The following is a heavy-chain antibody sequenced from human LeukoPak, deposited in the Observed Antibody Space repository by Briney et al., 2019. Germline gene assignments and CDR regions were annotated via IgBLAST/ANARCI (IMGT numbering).Heavy chain of an antibody. CDR3: AKTPTVTPNYYYYYMDV. CDR1: GFTFSSYA. V-gene: IGHV3-23*01. D-gene: IGHD4-11*01. Sequence: GGSLRLSCAASGFTFSSYAMSWVRQALGKGLEWVSTISGGGDSTYYADSVKGRLSISRYNSKNTLSLQMNSLRAEDTAVYYCAKTPTVTPNYYYYYMDVWGKGTTVTVSS. CDR2: ISGGGDST. J-gene: IGHJ6*03.